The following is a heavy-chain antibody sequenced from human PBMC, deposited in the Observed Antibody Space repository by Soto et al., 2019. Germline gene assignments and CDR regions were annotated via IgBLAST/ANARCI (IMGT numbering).Heavy chain of an antibody. CDR1: GGTFSSYA. D-gene: IGHD4-17*01. J-gene: IGHJ4*02. CDR3: ARSPDYGGNRFDY. V-gene: IGHV1-69*13. CDR2: IIPIFGTA. Sequence: GASVKVSCKASGGTFSSYAISWVRQAPGQGLEWMGGIIPIFGTANYAQKFQGRVTITADESTSTAYMELSSLRSEDTAVYYCARSPDYGGNRFDYWGQGTLVTVSS.